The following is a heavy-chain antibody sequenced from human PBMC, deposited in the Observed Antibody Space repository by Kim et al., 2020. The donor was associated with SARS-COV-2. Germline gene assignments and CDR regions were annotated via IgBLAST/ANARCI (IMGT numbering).Heavy chain of an antibody. V-gene: IGHV1-3*01. Sequence: ASVKVPCKASGYTFTSYAMHWVRQAPGQRLEWMGWINAGNGNTKYSQKFQGRVTITRDTSASTAYMELSSLRSEDTAVYYCARDSYYDIFRYYYYYMDVWGKGTTVTVSS. CDR3: ARDSYYDIFRYYYYYMDV. CDR2: INAGNGNT. D-gene: IGHD3-9*01. CDR1: GYTFTSYA. J-gene: IGHJ6*03.